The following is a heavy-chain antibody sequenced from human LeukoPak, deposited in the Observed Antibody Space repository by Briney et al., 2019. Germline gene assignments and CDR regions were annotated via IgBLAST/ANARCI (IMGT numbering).Heavy chain of an antibody. V-gene: IGHV3-30*03. CDR2: ISYDGSNK. CDR3: ARDKGERSLDH. CDR1: GFTFSSYG. D-gene: IGHD1-1*01. Sequence: GRSLRLSCAASGFTFSSYGMHWVRQAPGKGLEWVAVISYDGSNKYYADSVEGRFTISRDNSKNTVDLQMNRLGVDDTAVYYCARDKGERSLDHWGQGTLVTVSS. J-gene: IGHJ4*02.